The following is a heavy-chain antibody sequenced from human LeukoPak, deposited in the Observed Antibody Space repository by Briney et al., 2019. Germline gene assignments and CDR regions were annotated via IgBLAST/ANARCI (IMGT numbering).Heavy chain of an antibody. V-gene: IGHV1-18*01. J-gene: IGHJ5*02. CDR2: INTYNGNT. D-gene: IGHD4-17*01. Sequence: ASVKLSCKASGYTFTSYGISWVRQAPGQGLEWMGWINTYNGNTNYAQKLQGRVTMTTDTSTTTAYMELRSLRSDDTAVYYCARDSKRADYGDSTIDPWGQGTLVTVSS. CDR3: ARDSKRADYGDSTIDP. CDR1: GYTFTSYG.